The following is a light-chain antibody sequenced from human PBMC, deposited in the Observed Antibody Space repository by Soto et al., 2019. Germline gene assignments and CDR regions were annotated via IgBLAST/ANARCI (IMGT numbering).Light chain of an antibody. CDR2: AAS. CDR3: QQYGSSPT. Sequence: EIVLTQSPGTLSLSPGERATLSCRASQSISNSYLAWYQQKPGQAPSLLFYAASSRATGIPDRFSGSGSGTDFTLTIRRLEPEDFAVYYCQQYGSSPTFGQGTKLEIK. J-gene: IGKJ2*01. CDR1: QSISNSY. V-gene: IGKV3-20*01.